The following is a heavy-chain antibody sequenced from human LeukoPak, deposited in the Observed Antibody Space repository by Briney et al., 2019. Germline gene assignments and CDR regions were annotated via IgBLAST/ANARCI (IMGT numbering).Heavy chain of an antibody. CDR3: ARDRASGSYYLRYLDY. CDR2: IYYSGST. J-gene: IGHJ4*02. V-gene: IGHV4-59*06. D-gene: IGHD1-26*01. CDR1: GDSISNYY. Sequence: SETLSLTCTVSGDSISNYYWSWIRQHPGKGLEWIGYIYYSGSTYYNPSLKSRVTISVDTSKNQFSLKLSSVTAADTAVYYCARDRASGSYYLRYLDYWGQGTLVTVSS.